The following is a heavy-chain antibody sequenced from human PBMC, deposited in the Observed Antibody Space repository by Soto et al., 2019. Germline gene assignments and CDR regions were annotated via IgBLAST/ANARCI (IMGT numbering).Heavy chain of an antibody. CDR1: GFTFSSYA. J-gene: IGHJ4*02. Sequence: PGGSLRLSCAASGFTFSSYAMSWVRQAPGKGLEWVSAISGSGGSTYYADSVKGRFTISRDNSKNTLYLQMNSLRAEDTAVYYCAKDWVITFGGASDYWGQGTLVTVSS. CDR3: AKDWVITFGGASDY. D-gene: IGHD3-16*01. V-gene: IGHV3-23*01. CDR2: ISGSGGST.